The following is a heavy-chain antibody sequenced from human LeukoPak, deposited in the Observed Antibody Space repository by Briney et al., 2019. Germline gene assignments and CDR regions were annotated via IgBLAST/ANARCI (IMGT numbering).Heavy chain of an antibody. Sequence: SVKVSCKASGGTFSSYAISWVRQAPGQGLEWMGGIIPIFGTANYAQKFQGRVTITADESTSTAYMELSSLRSEDTAVYYCASTYSSSWYGEDAFDIWGQGTMVTVSS. J-gene: IGHJ3*02. CDR3: ASTYSSSWYGEDAFDI. D-gene: IGHD6-13*01. CDR2: IIPIFGTA. CDR1: GGTFSSYA. V-gene: IGHV1-69*13.